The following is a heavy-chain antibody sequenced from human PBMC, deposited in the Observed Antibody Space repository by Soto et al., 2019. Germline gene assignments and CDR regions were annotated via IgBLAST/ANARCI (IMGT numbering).Heavy chain of an antibody. J-gene: IGHJ4*02. CDR2: IYLSDSDT. Sequence: GESLKISCNVSGYSFTNFCIGWVLQMPGKGLECMGFIYLSDSDTTYSPSFQDQVTISADRSITTAYLQWGSLRASDTAVYYCGRFPLNCGGDCFFDLWGQGTVVTVSS. V-gene: IGHV5-51*01. D-gene: IGHD2-21*02. CDR1: GYSFTNFC. CDR3: GRFPLNCGGDCFFDL.